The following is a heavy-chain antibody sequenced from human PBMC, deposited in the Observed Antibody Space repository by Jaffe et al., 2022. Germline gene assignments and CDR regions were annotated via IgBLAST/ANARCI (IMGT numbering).Heavy chain of an antibody. CDR3: ARVREDDAFDI. V-gene: IGHV4-34*01. CDR1: GGSFSGYY. J-gene: IGHJ3*02. Sequence: QVQLQQWGAGLLKPSETLSLTCAVYGGSFSGYYWSWIRQPPGKGLEWIGEINHSGSTNYNPSLKSRVTISVDTSKNQFSLKLSSVTAADTAVYYCARVREDDAFDIWGQGTMVTVSS. CDR2: INHSGST. D-gene: IGHD1-26*01.